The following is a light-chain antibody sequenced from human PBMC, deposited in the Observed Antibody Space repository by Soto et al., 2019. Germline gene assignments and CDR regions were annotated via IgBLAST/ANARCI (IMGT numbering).Light chain of an antibody. CDR1: QSTTNNY. CDR2: GAS. V-gene: IGKV3-20*01. J-gene: IGKJ1*01. CDR3: QQYGNSRT. Sequence: MGFSQSPGTLSLSPGERATLSCRTSQSTTNNYLAWYQQKPGQAPRLLIYGASSRATGIPDRFSGSGSGTDFTLTISRLEPDDFAVYYCQQYGNSRTSCQGTKVDFK.